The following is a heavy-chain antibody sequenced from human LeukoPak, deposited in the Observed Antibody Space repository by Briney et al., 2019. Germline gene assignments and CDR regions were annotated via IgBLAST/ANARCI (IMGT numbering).Heavy chain of an antibody. D-gene: IGHD4-11*01. V-gene: IGHV2-5*02. Sequence: ESGPTLVNPTQTLTLTCTFSGFSLSTSGVGVGWIRQPPGRALEWLALIYWDDDKRYSPSLKSRLTITKDTSKNQVVLTMTNMDPVDTATYYCAHTSKTHDYSNYYWKYYFDYWGQGTLVTVSS. CDR3: AHTSKTHDYSNYYWKYYFDY. CDR2: IYWDDDK. J-gene: IGHJ4*02. CDR1: GFSLSTSGVG.